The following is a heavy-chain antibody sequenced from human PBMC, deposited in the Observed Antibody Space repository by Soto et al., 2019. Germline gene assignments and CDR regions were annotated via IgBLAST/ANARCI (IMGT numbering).Heavy chain of an antibody. V-gene: IGHV4-4*07. CDR2: MQHTGNT. D-gene: IGHD3-16*01. Sequence: QVQLQESGPGLVKPSETLSLTCAVSGASIRSYHWSWIRQPAGKGLEWIGRMQHTGNTNYNPSLKSRVTMSVDTYKNQISLKMTSVTAADTAVYFCAKDVSSRRGVDPWGQGILVIVSS. CDR3: AKDVSSRRGVDP. CDR1: GASIRSYH. J-gene: IGHJ5*02.